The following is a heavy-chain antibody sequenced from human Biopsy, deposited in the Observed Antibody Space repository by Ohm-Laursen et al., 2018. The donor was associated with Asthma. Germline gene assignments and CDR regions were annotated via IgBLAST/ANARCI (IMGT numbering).Heavy chain of an antibody. J-gene: IGHJ4*02. CDR2: ITFDGSTQ. V-gene: IGHV3-30*09. Sequence: SLRLSCAAFGRHFGSYNMHWARQAPGKGLEWVAVITFDGSTQHYGDSVKGRFAISRDNSKNMLFLQMNSLRAEDTAVYYCSRDTLGYYFDIWGQGTQVTVSS. D-gene: IGHD6-13*01. CDR1: GRHFGSYN. CDR3: SRDTLGYYFDI.